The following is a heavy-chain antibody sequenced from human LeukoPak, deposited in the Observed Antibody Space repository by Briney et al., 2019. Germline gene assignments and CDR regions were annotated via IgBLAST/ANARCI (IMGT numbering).Heavy chain of an antibody. D-gene: IGHD6-13*01. CDR3: AHRSYSSRPFYFDY. J-gene: IGHJ4*02. CDR2: IYWNDDK. CDR1: GFSLSTRGEG. V-gene: IGHV2-5*01. Sequence: ESGPTLVKPTQTLTLTCTFSGFSLSTRGEGVGWIRQPPGKALEWLSLIYWNDDKRYSPSLKSRRTITKHTSKNQVVLTMTNMDPVDTATYYCAHRSYSSRPFYFDYWGQGTLVTVSS.